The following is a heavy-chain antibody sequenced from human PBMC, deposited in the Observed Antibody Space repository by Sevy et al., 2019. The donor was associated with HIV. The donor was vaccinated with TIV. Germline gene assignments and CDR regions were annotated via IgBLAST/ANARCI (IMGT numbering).Heavy chain of an antibody. Sequence: GSLRLSCAASGFTFSSSGLHWVRQAPGKGLEWVAFIRYDGSNKYYADSVKGRFTISRDNSKNTLYLQMNSLRAEDTALYYCAKVADYYYDVYYFDYWGQGTLVTVSS. D-gene: IGHD1-26*01. CDR3: AKVADYYYDVYYFDY. CDR2: IRYDGSNK. J-gene: IGHJ4*02. V-gene: IGHV3-30*02. CDR1: GFTFSSSG.